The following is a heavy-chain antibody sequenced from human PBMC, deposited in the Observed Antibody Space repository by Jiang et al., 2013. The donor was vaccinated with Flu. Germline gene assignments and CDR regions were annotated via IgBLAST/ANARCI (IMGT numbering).Heavy chain of an antibody. CDR3: ARMYYYDSSGPLRIFDY. D-gene: IGHD3-22*01. CDR1: GGTFSSYA. V-gene: IGHV1-69*06. J-gene: IGHJ4*02. CDR2: IIPIFGTA. Sequence: SGAEVKKPGSSVKVSCKASGGTFSSYAISWVRQAPGQGLEWMGGIIPIFGTANYAQKFQGRVTITADKSTSTAYMELSSLRSEDTAVYYCARMYYYDSSGPLRIFDYWGQGTLVTVSS.